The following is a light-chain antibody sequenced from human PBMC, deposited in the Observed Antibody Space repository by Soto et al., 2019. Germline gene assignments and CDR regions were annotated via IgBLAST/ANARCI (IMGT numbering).Light chain of an antibody. CDR1: SSNIGSNY. Sequence: QSVLTQPPSASGTPGQRVTISCSGSSSNIGSNYVYWYQQLPGTAPKLLIYRNNQRPSGVPDRFSGSKSGTSASLAISGLRSEVEADYYCAAWDDSLSGVVFGGGTTLTVL. CDR2: RNN. J-gene: IGLJ2*01. V-gene: IGLV1-47*01. CDR3: AAWDDSLSGVV.